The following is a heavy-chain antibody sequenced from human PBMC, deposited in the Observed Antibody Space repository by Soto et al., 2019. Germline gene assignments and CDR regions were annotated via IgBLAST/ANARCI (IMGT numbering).Heavy chain of an antibody. J-gene: IGHJ4*02. V-gene: IGHV1-2*04. Sequence: QVQLVQSGAEVKKPGASVKVSCKASGYTFTDYYVHWVRQAPGQGLEWMGWINTNSGVTNFAQKFHGWVTLTRETSVNTAYMELNRLKSDDTAVLFCARGVSGWSPFDFWGQGTLVTVSS. D-gene: IGHD6-19*01. CDR2: INTNSGVT. CDR3: ARGVSGWSPFDF. CDR1: GYTFTDYY.